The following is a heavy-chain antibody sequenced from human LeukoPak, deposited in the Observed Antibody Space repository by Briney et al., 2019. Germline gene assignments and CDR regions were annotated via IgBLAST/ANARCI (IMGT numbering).Heavy chain of an antibody. CDR2: ISSSSSTI. J-gene: IGHJ4*02. V-gene: IGHV3-48*04. CDR1: GFTFSSYS. CDR3: AAKGNGYTGIYVFAH. Sequence: PGGSPRLSCAASGFTFSSYSMNWVRQAPGKGLEWVSYISSSSSTIYYADSVKGRFTISRDNAKNSLYLQMNILRAEDTAVYYCAAKGNGYTGIYVFAHWGQGTLVTVSS. D-gene: IGHD5-12*01.